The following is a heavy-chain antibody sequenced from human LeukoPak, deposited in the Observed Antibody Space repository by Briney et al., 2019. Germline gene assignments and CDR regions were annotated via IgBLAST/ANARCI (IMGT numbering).Heavy chain of an antibody. D-gene: IGHD3-10*01. CDR2: IYYSGST. CDR3: ARDSYGSGSYFY. CDR1: GDSINNNY. Sequence: SSETLSLTCTVSGDSINNNYWSWIRQHPGKGLEWIGYIYYSGSTYYNPSLKSRVTISVDTSKNQFSLKLSSVTAADTAVYYCARDSYGSGSYFYWGQGTLVTVSS. V-gene: IGHV4-59*12. J-gene: IGHJ4*02.